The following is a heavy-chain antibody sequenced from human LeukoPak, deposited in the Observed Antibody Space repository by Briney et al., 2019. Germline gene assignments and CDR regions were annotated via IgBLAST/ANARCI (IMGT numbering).Heavy chain of an antibody. CDR3: ARGFGSYRFDY. V-gene: IGHV1-69*05. CDR2: IIPIFGTA. D-gene: IGHD1-26*01. J-gene: IGHJ4*02. Sequence: EASVKVSCKASGGTFSSYAISWVRQAPGQGLEWMGRIIPIFGTANYAQKIQGRVTITTDESTSTAYMELSSLRSEDTAVYYCARGFGSYRFDYWGQGTLVTASS. CDR1: GGTFSSYA.